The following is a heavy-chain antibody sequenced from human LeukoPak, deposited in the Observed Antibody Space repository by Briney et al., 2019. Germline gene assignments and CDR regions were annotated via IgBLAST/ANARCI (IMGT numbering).Heavy chain of an antibody. V-gene: IGHV4-61*02. CDR3: ARASYYGFWSGYEGYFDY. Sequence: SQTLSLTCTVSGGSISSGSYYWSWIRQPAGKGLEWIGRIYTSGSTNYNPSLKSRVTISVDTSKNQFSLKLSSVTAADTAVYYCARASYYGFWSGYEGYFDYWGQGTLVTVSS. J-gene: IGHJ4*02. D-gene: IGHD3-3*01. CDR1: GGSISSGSYY. CDR2: IYTSGST.